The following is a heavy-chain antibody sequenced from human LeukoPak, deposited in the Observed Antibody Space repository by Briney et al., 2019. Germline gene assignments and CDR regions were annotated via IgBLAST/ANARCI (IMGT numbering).Heavy chain of an antibody. CDR1: GFTFSSYG. Sequence: GGSLRLSCAASGFTFSSYGMHWVRQAPGKGLEWVAFIRYDGSNKYYADSVKGRFTISRDNSKNTLYLQMNSLRAEDTAVYYCAKLLITGTTLSLYYYYMDVWGKGTTVTVSS. CDR2: IRYDGSNK. J-gene: IGHJ6*03. CDR3: AKLLITGTTLSLYYYYMDV. V-gene: IGHV3-30*02. D-gene: IGHD1-20*01.